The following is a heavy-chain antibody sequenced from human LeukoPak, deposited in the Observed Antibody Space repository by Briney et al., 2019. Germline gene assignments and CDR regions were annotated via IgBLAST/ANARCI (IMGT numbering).Heavy chain of an antibody. V-gene: IGHV4-39*01. CDR2: IFYSGNS. CDR3: ARLRDNWNYGTMDY. Sequence: SETLSLTCTVSGGSISSNSYYWGWIRQPPGKGLEWIGSIFYSGNSYSNPSLQSRVTISVDTSKNQFHLNLSSVTAADTAVYYCARLRDNWNYGTMDYWGQGTLVTVSS. D-gene: IGHD1-7*01. CDR1: GGSISSNSYY. J-gene: IGHJ4*02.